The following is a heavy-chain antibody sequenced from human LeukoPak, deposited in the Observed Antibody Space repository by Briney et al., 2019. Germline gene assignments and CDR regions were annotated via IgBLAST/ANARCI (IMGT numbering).Heavy chain of an antibody. V-gene: IGHV1-69*13. D-gene: IGHD4-23*01. CDR1: GYTFTSYG. CDR3: ARVQDYGGNGWFDP. CDR2: IIPIFGTA. J-gene: IGHJ5*02. Sequence: ASVKVSCKASGYTFTSYGISWVRQAPGQGLEWMGGIIPIFGTANYAQKFQGRVTITADESTSTAYMELSSLRSEDTAVYYCARVQDYGGNGWFDPWGQGTLVTVSS.